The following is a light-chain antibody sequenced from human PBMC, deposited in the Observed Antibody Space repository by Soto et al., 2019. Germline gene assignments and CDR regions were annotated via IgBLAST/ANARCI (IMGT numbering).Light chain of an antibody. V-gene: IGLV2-11*01. J-gene: IGLJ1*01. CDR3: CSYVGRNTNV. CDR1: SSDVGGYNY. Sequence: QSALTQPRSASGSPGQSITISCTGTSSDVGGYNYVSWYQQHPAKPPKLIIFDVSKRPSGVPNRFSGSKSGNTASLTISGLRAEDEADYYCCSYVGRNTNVFGTGTKVTVL. CDR2: DVS.